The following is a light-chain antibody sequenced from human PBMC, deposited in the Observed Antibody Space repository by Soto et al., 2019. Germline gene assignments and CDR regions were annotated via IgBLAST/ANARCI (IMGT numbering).Light chain of an antibody. V-gene: IGKV1-27*01. CDR3: QQYNSPPRT. Sequence: DIQMTQSPPSLSASVGDRVTITCRASQGISNYLAWYQQKPGELPKLVIYAASILQTGVPSRFSGSGSGTDFSLTISSLQPEDVATYYCQQYNSPPRTFGQGTKVELK. CDR1: QGISNY. CDR2: AAS. J-gene: IGKJ1*01.